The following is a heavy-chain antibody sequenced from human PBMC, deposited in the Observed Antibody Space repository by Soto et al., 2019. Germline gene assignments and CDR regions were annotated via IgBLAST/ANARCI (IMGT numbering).Heavy chain of an antibody. CDR2: ISWNSGSI. D-gene: IGHD5-18*01. J-gene: IGHJ3*02. CDR3: AKGLSYGAYDAFDI. Sequence: HPGGSLRLSCAASGFTFDDYAMHWVRQAPGKGLEWVSGISWNSGSIGYADSVKGRFTISRDNAKNSLYLQMNSLRAEDTALYYCAKGLSYGAYDAFDIWGQGTMVTVSS. CDR1: GFTFDDYA. V-gene: IGHV3-9*01.